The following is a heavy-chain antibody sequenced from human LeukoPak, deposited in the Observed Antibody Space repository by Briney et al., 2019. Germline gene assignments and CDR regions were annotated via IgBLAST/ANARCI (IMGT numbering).Heavy chain of an antibody. CDR1: GFSFSTYG. V-gene: IGHV3-48*04. CDR3: ARDWSAHYFDY. J-gene: IGHJ4*02. CDR2: ISSSSAL. Sequence: GGSLRLSCAASGFSFSTYGFNWVRQAPGKGLEWVSYISSSSALYYADSVKGRFTISRDNAKNSLYLQLNSLRAEDTAVYHCARDWSAHYFDYWGQGILVTISS.